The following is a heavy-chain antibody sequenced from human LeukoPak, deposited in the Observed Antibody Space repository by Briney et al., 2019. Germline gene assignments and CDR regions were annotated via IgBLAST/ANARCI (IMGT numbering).Heavy chain of an antibody. CDR3: AREYAGRYFDWLLTNYYYYYMDV. CDR2: ISSSGSTI. Sequence: GGSLRLSCAASGFTFSSYEMNWVRQAPGKGLEWVSYISSSGSTIYYADSVKGRFTISRDNAKNSLYLQMNSLRAEDTAVYYCAREYAGRYFDWLLTNYYYYYMDVWGKGTTVTISS. CDR1: GFTFSSYE. V-gene: IGHV3-48*03. J-gene: IGHJ6*03. D-gene: IGHD3-9*01.